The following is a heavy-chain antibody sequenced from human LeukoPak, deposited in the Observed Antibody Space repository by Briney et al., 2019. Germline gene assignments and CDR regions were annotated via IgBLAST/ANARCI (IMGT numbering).Heavy chain of an antibody. D-gene: IGHD1-26*01. Sequence: GGSLRLSCAASGFTFSSYWMNWARQAPGKGLEWVASINHNGNVNYYVDSVKGRFTISRENAKNSLYLQMNNLRAEDTAVYYCARQMTPHGNFDYWGQGTLVTVSS. CDR1: GFTFSSYW. V-gene: IGHV3-7*03. CDR3: ARQMTPHGNFDY. CDR2: INHNGNVN. J-gene: IGHJ4*02.